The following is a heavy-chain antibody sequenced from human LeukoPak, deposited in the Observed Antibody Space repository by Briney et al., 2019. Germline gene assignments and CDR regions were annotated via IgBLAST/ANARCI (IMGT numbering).Heavy chain of an antibody. J-gene: IGHJ6*03. D-gene: IGHD3-10*01. V-gene: IGHV4-39*01. CDR2: IYYSGST. CDR1: GGSISSSSYY. Sequence: PSETLSLTCTVSGGSISSSSYYWGWIRQPPGKGLEWIGSIYYSGSTYYNPPLKSRVTISVDTSKNQFSLKLSSVTAADTAVYYCARRGYYYYMDVWGKGTTVTVSS. CDR3: ARRGYYYYMDV.